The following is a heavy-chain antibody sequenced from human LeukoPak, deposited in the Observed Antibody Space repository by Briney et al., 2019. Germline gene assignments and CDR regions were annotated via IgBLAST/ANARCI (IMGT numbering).Heavy chain of an antibody. CDR2: IYYSGST. J-gene: IGHJ4*02. Sequence: SETLSLTCTVSGGSISSYYWSWIRQPPGKGLEWIGYIYYSGSTNYNPSLKSRVTISVDTSKNQFSLKLSSVTAADTAVYYCARDLGAMTGQDYWGQGTLVTVSS. V-gene: IGHV4-59*12. CDR3: ARDLGAMTGQDY. CDR1: GGSISSYY. D-gene: IGHD3-16*01.